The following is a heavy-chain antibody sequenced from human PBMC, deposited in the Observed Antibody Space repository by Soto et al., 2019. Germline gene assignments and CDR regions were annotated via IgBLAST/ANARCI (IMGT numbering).Heavy chain of an antibody. CDR3: TRYTSRWEFAV. CDR2: ISYDGSNK. Sequence: GGSLRLSCAVSGLTFSTDEMNWVWQAPGKGLEWVAVISYDGSNKYYADSVKGRFTISRDNSKNMLYLQMNSLRDEDTAVYYCTRYTSRWEFAVWGQGTLVTVSS. CDR1: GLTFSTDE. J-gene: IGHJ4*02. V-gene: IGHV3-30-3*01. D-gene: IGHD6-19*01.